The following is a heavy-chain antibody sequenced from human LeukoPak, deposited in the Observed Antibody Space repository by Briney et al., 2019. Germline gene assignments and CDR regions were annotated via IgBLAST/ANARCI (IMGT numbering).Heavy chain of an antibody. CDR1: GFTFSSYA. Sequence: GGSLRLSCAASGFTFSSYAMHWVRQAPGKGLEWVAVISYDGSNKYYADSVKGRFTISRDNSKNTLYLQMYSLGAEDTAVYYCARDSPPSSSWYYFDYWGQGTLVTVSS. CDR2: ISYDGSNK. J-gene: IGHJ4*02. CDR3: ARDSPPSSSWYYFDY. D-gene: IGHD6-13*01. V-gene: IGHV3-30*04.